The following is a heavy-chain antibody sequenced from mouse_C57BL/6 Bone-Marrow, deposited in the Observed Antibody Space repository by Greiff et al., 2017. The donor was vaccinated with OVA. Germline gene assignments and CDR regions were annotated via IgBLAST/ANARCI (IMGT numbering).Heavy chain of an antibody. CDR2: IDPEDGDT. Sequence: EVKLQESGAELVRPGASVKLSCTASGFNIKDYYMHWVKQRPEQGLEWIGRIDPEDGDTEYAPKFQGKATMTADTSSNTAYLQLSSLTSEDTAVYYCTRGTTVVATGYFDYWGQGTTLTVSS. J-gene: IGHJ2*01. V-gene: IGHV14-1*01. CDR1: GFNIKDYY. D-gene: IGHD1-1*01. CDR3: TRGTTVVATGYFDY.